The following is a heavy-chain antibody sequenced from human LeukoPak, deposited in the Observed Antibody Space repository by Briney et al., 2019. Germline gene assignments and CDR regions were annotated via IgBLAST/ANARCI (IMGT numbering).Heavy chain of an antibody. J-gene: IGHJ4*02. CDR2: IYYIGST. Sequence: PSEPLSLTCTVSGGFISTYYWSWLRQPPGKRLEWIGYIYYIGSTNYNPSLKSRVTISVDTSKNQFSLKLSSVTAADTAVYYCARAPSGWYYFDYWGQGTLVTVSS. CDR1: GGFISTYY. V-gene: IGHV4-59*08. D-gene: IGHD6-19*01. CDR3: ARAPSGWYYFDY.